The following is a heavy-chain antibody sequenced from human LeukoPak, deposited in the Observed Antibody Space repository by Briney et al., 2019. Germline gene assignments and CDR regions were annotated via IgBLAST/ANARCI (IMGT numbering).Heavy chain of an antibody. CDR2: IIPIFGTA. D-gene: IGHD6-13*01. V-gene: IGHV1-69*05. CDR1: GGTFSSYA. J-gene: IGHJ3*02. Sequence: GASVKVSCKASGGTFSSYAISWVRQAPGQGLEWMGGIIPIFGTANYAQKFQGRVTITTDESTSTAYMELSSLRSEDTAVYYCAGRIAAAADDAFDIWGQGTMVTVYS. CDR3: AGRIAAAADDAFDI.